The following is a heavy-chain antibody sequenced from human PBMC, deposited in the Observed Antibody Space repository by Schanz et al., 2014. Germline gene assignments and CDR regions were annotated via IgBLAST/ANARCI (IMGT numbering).Heavy chain of an antibody. V-gene: IGHV3-30*04. J-gene: IGHJ4*02. CDR1: GFTFSSHA. D-gene: IGHD6-19*01. CDR2: ISYDGNKK. CDR3: ARRRVAVGDFDY. Sequence: QVQLVESGGGVVQPGGSLRLSCTASGFTFSSHAFHWVRQAPGKGLEWVAVISYDGNKKYYAESVKGRFTVSRDNSKNTLYLQMNSLRREDTAVYFCARRRVAVGDFDYWGQGTLVTVST.